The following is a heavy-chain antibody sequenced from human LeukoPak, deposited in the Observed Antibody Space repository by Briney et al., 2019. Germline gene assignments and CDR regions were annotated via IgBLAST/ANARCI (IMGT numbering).Heavy chain of an antibody. CDR3: ARDYDLGGAFDI. V-gene: IGHV3-66*01. J-gene: IGHJ3*02. CDR2: IYSGGGT. CDR1: GFTVSNNY. Sequence: GGSLRLSCAASGFTVSNNYMSWVRQAPGKGLEWVSVIYSGGGTYYADSVKGRFTISRDNAKNSLYLQMNSLRAEDTAVYYCARDYDLGGAFDIWGQGTMVTVSS. D-gene: IGHD3-3*01.